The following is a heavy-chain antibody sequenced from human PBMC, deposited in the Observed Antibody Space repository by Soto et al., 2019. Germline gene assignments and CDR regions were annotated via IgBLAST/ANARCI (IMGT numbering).Heavy chain of an antibody. V-gene: IGHV1-24*01. CDR2: FDPEDGET. J-gene: IGHJ4*02. Sequence: VSVKVSCKVSGFTLSELSIHWVRQAPGKELEWMGGFDPEDGETIYAQKFQGRVTMTKDTSTYTDYMDLSILSPKDAAVYECASTYPVAKITFDYWGQGTLVTVSS. CDR3: ASTYPVAKITFDY. D-gene: IGHD5-12*01. CDR1: GFTLSELS.